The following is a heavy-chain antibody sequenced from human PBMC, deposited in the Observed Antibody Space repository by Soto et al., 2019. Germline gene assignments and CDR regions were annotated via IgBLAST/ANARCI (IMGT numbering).Heavy chain of an antibody. Sequence: QLQLQESGPGLVKPSETLSLTCTVSGDSISSASDYWGWIRQPPGKGLEWIGSISYSESTFYNPFLKSRVTISVDTSKNHFSLKLSSVTDADTAIYYCVRRSGYYLTLYFDYWGQGTMVTVSS. J-gene: IGHJ4*02. CDR1: GDSISSASDY. D-gene: IGHD3-22*01. CDR2: ISYSEST. V-gene: IGHV4-39*02. CDR3: VRRSGYYLTLYFDY.